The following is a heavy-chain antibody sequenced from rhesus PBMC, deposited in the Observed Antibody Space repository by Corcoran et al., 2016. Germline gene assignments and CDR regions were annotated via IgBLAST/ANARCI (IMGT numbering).Heavy chain of an antibody. CDR3: ASSKYSSEVDY. J-gene: IGHJ4*01. Sequence: EVQLVESGGGLAKPGGSLRLSCAASGFTVSSYWMNWVRQASGKGLEWVLAINSGGGITYYADSVKGRFTISRDNSKNTLSLQMNSLRAQDTAVYYCASSKYSSEVDYWGQGVLVTVSS. CDR1: GFTVSSYW. D-gene: IGHD6-31*01. CDR2: INSGGGIT. V-gene: IGHV3S25*01.